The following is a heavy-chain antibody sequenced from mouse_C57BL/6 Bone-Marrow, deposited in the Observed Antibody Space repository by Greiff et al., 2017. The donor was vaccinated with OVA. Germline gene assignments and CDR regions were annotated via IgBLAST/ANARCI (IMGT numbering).Heavy chain of an antibody. CDR3: ARGYGRRRAAMDY. Sequence: VKLQESGAELVRPGASVKLSCKASGYTFTDYYINWVKQRPGQGLEWIARIYPGSGNTYYNEKFKGKATLTAEKSSSTAYMQLSSLTSEDSAVYFCARGYGRRRAAMDYWGQGTSVTVSS. CDR1: GYTFTDYY. J-gene: IGHJ4*01. D-gene: IGHD2-10*02. V-gene: IGHV1-76*01. CDR2: IYPGSGNT.